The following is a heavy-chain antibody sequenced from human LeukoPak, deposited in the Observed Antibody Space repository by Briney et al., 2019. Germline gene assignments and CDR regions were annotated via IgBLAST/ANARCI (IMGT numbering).Heavy chain of an antibody. Sequence: GGSLSLSCAASGFTFSSYSMNWVRQAPGKELEWVSAISGSGGSTYYADSVKGRFTISRDNSKNTLYLQMNSLRAEDTAVYYCAKFRAAAGPPDAFDIWGQGTMVTVSS. CDR3: AKFRAAAGPPDAFDI. V-gene: IGHV3-23*01. CDR2: ISGSGGST. CDR1: GFTFSSYS. J-gene: IGHJ3*02. D-gene: IGHD6-13*01.